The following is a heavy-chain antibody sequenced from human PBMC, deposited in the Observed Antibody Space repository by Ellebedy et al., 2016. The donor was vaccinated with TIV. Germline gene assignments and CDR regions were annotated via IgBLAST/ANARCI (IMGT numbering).Heavy chain of an antibody. D-gene: IGHD6-19*01. J-gene: IGHJ2*01. CDR1: GFTSSKYW. CDR3: ARAGSSGWEAYFDL. V-gene: IGHV3-74*01. Sequence: PGGSLRLSCAASGFTSSKYWMHWVRQASGKGPVWVSRINSDGSSTSYADSVKGRFTISRENAKNTLYLQMNSLRAEETAVYYCARAGSSGWEAYFDLWGRGTLVTVSS. CDR2: INSDGSST.